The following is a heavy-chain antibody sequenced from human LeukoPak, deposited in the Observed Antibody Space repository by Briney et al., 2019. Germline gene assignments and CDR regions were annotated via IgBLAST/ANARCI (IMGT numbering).Heavy chain of an antibody. J-gene: IGHJ3*02. D-gene: IGHD3-9*01. CDR2: ISAYNGNT. CDR3: ARGARCYYDILTGYYVAFDI. CDR1: GYTFTSYG. V-gene: IGHV1-18*01. Sequence: GASVKVSCKASGYTFTSYGISWVRQAPGQGLEWMGWISAYNGNTNYAQKLQGRVTMTTDTSTSTAYMELRSLRSDDTAVYYCARGARCYYDILTGYYVAFDIWGQGTMVTVSS.